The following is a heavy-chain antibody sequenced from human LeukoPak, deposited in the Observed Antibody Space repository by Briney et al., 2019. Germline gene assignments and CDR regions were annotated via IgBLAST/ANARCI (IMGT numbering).Heavy chain of an antibody. Sequence: GGSLRLSCVASGFIFSDYSMDWVRQAPGKGLEWVSSISSSSAYIFYPDSVKGRFTISRDNAQSSLYLQMNSLRAEDTAVYYCARQAVARPFDLWGQGTMVAVSS. V-gene: IGHV3-21*06. J-gene: IGHJ3*01. CDR3: ARQAVARPFDL. CDR2: ISSSSAYI. CDR1: GFIFSDYS.